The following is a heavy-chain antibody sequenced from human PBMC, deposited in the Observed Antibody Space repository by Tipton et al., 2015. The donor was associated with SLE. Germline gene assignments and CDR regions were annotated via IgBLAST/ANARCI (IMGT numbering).Heavy chain of an antibody. V-gene: IGHV3-30-3*01. J-gene: IGHJ4*02. Sequence: SLRLSCAASGFTFSSYAMHWVRQAPGKGLEWVAVISYDGSNKYYADSVKGRFTISRDNSKNTLYLQMNSLRAEDTAVYYCAGSVTYSSGWYAYWGQGTLVTVSS. CDR1: GFTFSSYA. CDR2: ISYDGSNK. CDR3: AGSVTYSSGWYAY. D-gene: IGHD6-19*01.